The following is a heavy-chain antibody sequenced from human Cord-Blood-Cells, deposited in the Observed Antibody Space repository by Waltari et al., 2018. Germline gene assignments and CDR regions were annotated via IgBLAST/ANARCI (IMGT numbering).Heavy chain of an antibody. D-gene: IGHD4-17*01. CDR3: ARTYYGDYYYYYGMDV. CDR2: RNPNSGNT. V-gene: IGHV1-8*01. J-gene: IGHJ6*02. CDR1: GYTFTSYD. Sequence: QVQLVQSGAEVKKTGASVKVSCKASGYTFTSYDINWVRQATGQGLEWMGLRNPNSGNTGYAQTFQDRVNMARNTSISTAYRDLSSLRSEDTAVYYCARTYYGDYYYYYGMDVWGQGTTVTVSS.